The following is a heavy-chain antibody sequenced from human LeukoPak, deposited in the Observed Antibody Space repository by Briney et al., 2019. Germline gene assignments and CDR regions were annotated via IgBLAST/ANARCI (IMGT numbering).Heavy chain of an antibody. CDR3: AGGIVVVPSWFDP. D-gene: IGHD2-2*01. CDR2: IQYDGSNK. CDR1: GFIFTSYA. J-gene: IGHJ5*02. Sequence: GGSLRLSCAASGFIFTSYAMHWVRQAPGKGLEWVAFIQYDGSNKYYADSVKGRFTISRDNSKNTLYLQMNRLRAEDTAVYFCAGGIVVVPSWFDPWGQGTLVTVSS. V-gene: IGHV3-30*02.